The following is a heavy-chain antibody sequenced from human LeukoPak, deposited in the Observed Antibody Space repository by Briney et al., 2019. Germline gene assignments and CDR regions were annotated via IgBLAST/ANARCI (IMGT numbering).Heavy chain of an antibody. CDR3: AREEQWLGMGYHYYYGMDV. D-gene: IGHD6-19*01. Sequence: NSGGSLRLSCAASGFTFSDYYMSWIRQAPGKGLEWVSYISSSGSTIYYADSVKGRFTISRDNAKNSLYLQMNSLRAEDTAVYYCAREEQWLGMGYHYYYGMDVWGQGTTVTVSS. CDR2: ISSSGSTI. CDR1: GFTFSDYY. J-gene: IGHJ6*02. V-gene: IGHV3-11*01.